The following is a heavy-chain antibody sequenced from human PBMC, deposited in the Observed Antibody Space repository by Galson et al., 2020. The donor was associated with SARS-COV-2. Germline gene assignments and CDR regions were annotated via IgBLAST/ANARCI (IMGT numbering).Heavy chain of an antibody. V-gene: IGHV2-70*11. D-gene: IGHD1-26*01. Sequence: SGPTLVKPTQTLTLTCTFSGFSLSTSGMCVNWIRQSPGKALEWLARIDWDDDKYYSTSLKTRLTISKDTSKNQVVLTMTNMDPVDTATYYCARFLVGGTKAYVDYWGQGTLVTVSS. CDR1: GFSLSTSGMC. CDR2: IDWDDDK. CDR3: ARFLVGGTKAYVDY. J-gene: IGHJ4*02.